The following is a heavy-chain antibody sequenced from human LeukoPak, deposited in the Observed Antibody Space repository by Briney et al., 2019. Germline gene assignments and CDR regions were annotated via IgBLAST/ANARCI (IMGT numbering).Heavy chain of an antibody. V-gene: IGHV3-23*01. CDR2: ISGSGGST. CDR1: GFNFANHA. CDR3: AGHTQYDFWSGYYSYYYYGMDV. Sequence: GGSLRLSCAASGFNFANHAMSWVRQTPGKGLEWVSAISGSGGSTYYADSVKGRFTISRDNSKNTLYLQMNSLRAEDTAVYYCAGHTQYDFWSGYYSYYYYGMDVWGQGTTVTVSS. J-gene: IGHJ6*02. D-gene: IGHD3-3*01.